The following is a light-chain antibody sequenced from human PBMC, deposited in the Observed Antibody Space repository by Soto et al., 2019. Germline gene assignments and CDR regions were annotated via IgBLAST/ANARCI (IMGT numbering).Light chain of an antibody. CDR3: QQYNTWPPPSES. J-gene: IGKJ3*01. CDR1: QTVNNN. Sequence: IVMTQSPATLSVSPGERATLSCRASQTVNNNLAWYQQRPGQAPRLLIYAASTRATGVPARFSGSGSGTELTLTLSSLQSEDFAVYYCQQYNTWPPPSESVGPGTKVDVK. CDR2: AAS. V-gene: IGKV3D-15*01.